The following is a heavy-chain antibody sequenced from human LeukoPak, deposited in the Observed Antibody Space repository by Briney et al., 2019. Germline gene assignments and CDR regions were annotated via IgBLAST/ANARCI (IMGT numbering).Heavy chain of an antibody. Sequence: SETLSLTCTVSGGSISSYYWSWIREPPGKGLEWIAYIYYSVSTNYNPSLKSRVTISLATSKNQFSLRLNSVTAADTAVHYCAWASDSYDINGWVPFDYWGQGTLVTVSS. D-gene: IGHD3-22*01. CDR2: IYYSVST. CDR1: GGSISSYY. J-gene: IGHJ4*02. V-gene: IGHV4-59*08. CDR3: AWASDSYDINGWVPFDY.